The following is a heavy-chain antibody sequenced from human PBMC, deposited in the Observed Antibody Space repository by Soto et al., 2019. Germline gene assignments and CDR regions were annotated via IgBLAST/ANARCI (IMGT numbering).Heavy chain of an antibody. CDR3: AKDLSSSSWFHKYYYYGMDV. V-gene: IGHV3-23*01. Sequence: SLRLSCAASGFTLSSYAMSWVRQAPGKGLEWVSAISGSGGSTDYADSVKGRFTISRDNSKNTLYLQMNSLRAEDTAVYYCAKDLSSSSWFHKYYYYGMDVRGQGTTVTVSS. D-gene: IGHD6-13*01. J-gene: IGHJ6*02. CDR2: ISGSGGST. CDR1: GFTLSSYA.